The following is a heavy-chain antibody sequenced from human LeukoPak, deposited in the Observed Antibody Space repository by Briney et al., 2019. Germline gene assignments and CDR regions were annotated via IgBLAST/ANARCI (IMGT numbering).Heavy chain of an antibody. V-gene: IGHV3-21*01. CDR1: GFTFSSYS. CDR3: ARARCSGGSCYSNRYFDY. D-gene: IGHD2-15*01. Sequence: KTGGSLRLSCAASGFTFSSYSMKWVRQAPGKGLEWVSSISSSSSYIYYADSVKGRFTISRDNAKNSLYLQMNSLRAEDTAVYYCARARCSGGSCYSNRYFDYWGQGTLVTVSS. J-gene: IGHJ4*02. CDR2: ISSSSSYI.